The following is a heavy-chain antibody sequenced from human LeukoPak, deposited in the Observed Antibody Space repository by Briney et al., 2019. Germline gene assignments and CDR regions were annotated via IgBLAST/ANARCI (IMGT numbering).Heavy chain of an antibody. Sequence: ASVKVSCKASGYTFTSYYMHWVRQAPGQGLEWMGRINPNSGGTNYAHKFQGRVTMTRDTSISTAYMELSRLRSDDTAVYYCAILPRGATQDFDYWGQGTLVTVSS. D-gene: IGHD1-26*01. J-gene: IGHJ4*02. V-gene: IGHV1-2*06. CDR1: GYTFTSYY. CDR3: AILPRGATQDFDY. CDR2: INPNSGGT.